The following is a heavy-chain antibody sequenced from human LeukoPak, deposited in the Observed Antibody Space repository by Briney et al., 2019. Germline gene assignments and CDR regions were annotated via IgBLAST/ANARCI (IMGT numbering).Heavy chain of an antibody. CDR3: ARDPSWYYFDY. CDR1: GGSMSGYF. V-gene: IGHV4-4*07. D-gene: IGHD2-15*01. J-gene: IGHJ4*02. Sequence: SETLSLTCTVSGGSMSGYFWAWIRRPAGKGLEWIGRIYSSGTTNYNLSLKSRVTMSLDTSKNQFSLSLTSVTAADTAVYYCARDPSWYYFDYWGQGTLVTVSS. CDR2: IYSSGTT.